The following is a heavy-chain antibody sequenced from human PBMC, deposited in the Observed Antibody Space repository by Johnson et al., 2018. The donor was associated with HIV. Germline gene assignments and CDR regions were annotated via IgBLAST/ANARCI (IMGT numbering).Heavy chain of an antibody. CDR1: GFTFSSYA. D-gene: IGHD3-10*01. CDR2: ISYDGSNK. V-gene: IGHV3-30*04. Sequence: QVQLVESGGGVVQPGRSLRLSCAASGFTFSSYAMHWVRQAPGKGLEWVAVISYDGSNKYYADFVKGRFTISRDNSKNTLYLQMNSLRAEDTAVYYCARRKGIGDAFDIWGQGTMVTVSS. J-gene: IGHJ3*02. CDR3: ARRKGIGDAFDI.